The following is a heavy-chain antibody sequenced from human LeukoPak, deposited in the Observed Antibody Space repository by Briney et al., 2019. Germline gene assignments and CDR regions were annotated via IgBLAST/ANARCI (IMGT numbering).Heavy chain of an antibody. D-gene: IGHD3-10*01. CDR1: GFTFNTYN. Sequence: PGGSLRLSCAASGFTFNTYNMNWVRQAPGKGLEWVSSISSSSSYIYYADSVKGRFTISRDNAKNSLYLQMNSLRAEDTAVYYCARAMVRGGAYYFDYWGQGTLVTVSS. V-gene: IGHV3-21*01. CDR2: ISSSSSYI. CDR3: ARAMVRGGAYYFDY. J-gene: IGHJ4*02.